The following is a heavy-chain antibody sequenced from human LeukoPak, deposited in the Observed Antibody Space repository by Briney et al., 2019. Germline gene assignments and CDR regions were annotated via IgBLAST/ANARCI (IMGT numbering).Heavy chain of an antibody. J-gene: IGHJ3*02. CDR3: VSERRPHDAFDI. D-gene: IGHD1-1*01. CDR1: SVSSFTGRSPV. Sequence: GGSLRLSCAVSSVSSFTGRSPVIHWVRQAPGKGLEWVGVISSDGAYQGYADSMRGRFTISRDISRNTVFLQIDSLRVEDTAFYHCVSERRPHDAFDIWGQGTMVTVSS. CDR2: ISSDGAYQ. V-gene: IGHV3-30*03.